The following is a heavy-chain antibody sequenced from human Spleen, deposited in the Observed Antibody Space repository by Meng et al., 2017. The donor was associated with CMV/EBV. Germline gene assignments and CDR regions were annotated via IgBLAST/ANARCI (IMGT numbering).Heavy chain of an antibody. Sequence: GSLRLSCAASGFAFSSYAMSWVRQAPGKGLEWVSAISGSGGSTYYADSVKGRFTISRDNSKNTLYLQMNSLRAEDTAVYYCAKVGRDGYNYLGYWGQGTLVTVSS. CDR3: AKVGRDGYNYLGY. CDR1: GFAFSSYA. J-gene: IGHJ4*02. V-gene: IGHV3-23*01. D-gene: IGHD5-24*01. CDR2: ISGSGGST.